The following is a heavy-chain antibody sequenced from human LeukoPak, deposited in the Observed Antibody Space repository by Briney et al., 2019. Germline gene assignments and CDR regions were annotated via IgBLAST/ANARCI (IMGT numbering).Heavy chain of an antibody. D-gene: IGHD1-26*01. CDR2: IYHSGIT. Sequence: SETLSLTCTVSGDSISDYYWSWIRQPPGRGLEWIGYIYHSGITTYNPSLTSRVTMSVDTAKNQFSLRLNSVTAADTALYYCARAWSRVGATFDCWGQGTLVTVSS. CDR1: GDSISDYY. V-gene: IGHV4-59*01. CDR3: ARAWSRVGATFDC. J-gene: IGHJ4*02.